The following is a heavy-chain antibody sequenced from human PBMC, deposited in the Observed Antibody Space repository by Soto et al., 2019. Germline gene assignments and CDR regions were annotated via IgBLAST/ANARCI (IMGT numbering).Heavy chain of an antibody. V-gene: IGHV3-33*08. CDR2: IWYDGSNK. J-gene: IGHJ6*02. D-gene: IGHD3-3*01. CDR3: ARGTGVTIFGVVNAADYYYGMDV. CDR1: GFTFSSYG. Sequence: GGSLRLSCAASGFTFSSYGMHWVRQAPGKGLEWVAVIWYDGSNKYYADSVKGRFTISRDNSKNTLYLQMNSLRAEDTAVYYCARGTGVTIFGVVNAADYYYGMDVWGQGTTVTVSS.